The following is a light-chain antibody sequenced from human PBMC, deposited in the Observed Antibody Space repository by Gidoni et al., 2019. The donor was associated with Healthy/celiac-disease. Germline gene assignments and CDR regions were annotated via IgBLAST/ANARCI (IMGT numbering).Light chain of an antibody. CDR1: QGISSY. CDR2: AAS. CDR3: QQLNS. Sequence: DIQLTQSPSFLSASVGDRVTITCRASQGISSYLAWYQQKPGKAPKLLIYAASTLQSGVPSRFSGSGSGTEFTLTISSLQPEDFATYYCQQLNSFXXXTRLEIK. V-gene: IGKV1-9*01. J-gene: IGKJ5*01.